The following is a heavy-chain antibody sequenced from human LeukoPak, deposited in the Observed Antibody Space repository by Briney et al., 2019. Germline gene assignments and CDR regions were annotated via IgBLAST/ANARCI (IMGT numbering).Heavy chain of an antibody. CDR1: GGSISSSSYY. V-gene: IGHV4-39*01. CDR3: ARRRGYGYGYYFDY. J-gene: IGHJ4*02. CDR2: TYYSGST. Sequence: SETLSLTCTVSGGSISSSSYYWGWIRQPPGKGLEWIGNTYYSGSTYYNPSLKSRVTISVDTSKNQFSLNLSSVTAADTAVYACARRRGYGYGYYFDYWGQGTLVTVSS. D-gene: IGHD5-18*01.